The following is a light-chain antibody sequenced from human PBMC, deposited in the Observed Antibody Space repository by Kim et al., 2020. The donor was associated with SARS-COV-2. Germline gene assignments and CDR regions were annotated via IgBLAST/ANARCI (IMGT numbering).Light chain of an antibody. V-gene: IGLV3-1*01. J-gene: IGLJ1*01. CDR3: QEWDSSTINV. CDR2: QDS. CDR1: KLGDKY. Sequence: SYELTQPPSVSVSPGQTASITCSGDKLGDKYACWYQQKPGQSPVLVIYQDSKRPSGIPERFSGSNSGNTATLTISGTQARDEADYYCQEWDSSTINVFGT.